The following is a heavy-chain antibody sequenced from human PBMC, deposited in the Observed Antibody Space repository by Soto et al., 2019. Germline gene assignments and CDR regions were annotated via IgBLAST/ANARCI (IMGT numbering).Heavy chain of an antibody. CDR3: ARRGPRIGLFWELIISRAFDI. D-gene: IGHD3-10*01. Sequence: GESLKISCKGSAYNFTTYWIGWVRQMPGKGLEWMGIIYPGDSDTIYSPSFQGQVTISADKSISTAYLQWSSLKASDTAIYYCARRGPRIGLFWELIISRAFDIWGQGTMVTVSS. CDR2: IYPGDSDT. V-gene: IGHV5-51*01. J-gene: IGHJ3*02. CDR1: AYNFTTYW.